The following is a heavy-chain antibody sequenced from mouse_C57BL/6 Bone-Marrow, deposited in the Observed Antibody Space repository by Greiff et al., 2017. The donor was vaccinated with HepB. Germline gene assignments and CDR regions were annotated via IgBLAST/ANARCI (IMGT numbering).Heavy chain of an antibody. V-gene: IGHV5-12*01. CDR3: ARHAYYGSSSYYAMDY. CDR1: GFTFSDYY. Sequence: EVQGVESGGGLVQPGGSLKLSCAASGFTFSDYYMYWVRQTPEKRLEWVAYISNGGGSTYYPDTVKGRFTISRDNAKNTLYLQMSRLKSEDTAMYYCARHAYYGSSSYYAMDYWGQGTSVTVSS. CDR2: ISNGGGST. D-gene: IGHD1-1*01. J-gene: IGHJ4*01.